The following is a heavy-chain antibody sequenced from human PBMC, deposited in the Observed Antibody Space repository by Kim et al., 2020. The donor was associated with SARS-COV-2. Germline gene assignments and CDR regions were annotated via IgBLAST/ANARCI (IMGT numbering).Heavy chain of an antibody. V-gene: IGHV4-39*01. J-gene: IGHJ6*02. D-gene: IGHD5-18*01. Sequence: SHKSRVTISVDPSKNQFSLKLSSVTAADTAVYYCARQPGGDSYYYYGMDVWGQGTTVTVSS. CDR3: ARQPGGDSYYYYGMDV.